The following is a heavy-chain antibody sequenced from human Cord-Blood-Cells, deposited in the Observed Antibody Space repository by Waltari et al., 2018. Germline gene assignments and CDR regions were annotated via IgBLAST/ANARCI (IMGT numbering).Heavy chain of an antibody. Sequence: QVQLQESGPGLVKPSETLSLTCTVPGGSISSYYWSWIRKLPGKGLEWIGYIYYSGSTNYNPSLKGRVSISVNTSKNQFSLKLSSVTAADTAVYYCARVGSSSSGRKNAFDIWGQGTMVTVSS. CDR1: GGSISSYY. J-gene: IGHJ3*02. D-gene: IGHD6-13*01. V-gene: IGHV4-59*01. CDR3: ARVGSSSSGRKNAFDI. CDR2: IYYSGST.